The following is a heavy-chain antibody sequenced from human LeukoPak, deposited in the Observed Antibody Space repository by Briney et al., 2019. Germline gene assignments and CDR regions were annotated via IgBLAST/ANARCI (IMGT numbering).Heavy chain of an antibody. CDR1: GYTFTGYY. CDR2: INPNSGGT. D-gene: IGHD3-10*01. Sequence: ASVKVSCKASGYTFTGYYTHWVRQAPGQGLEWMGRINPNSGGTNYAQKFQGRVTMTRDTSISTAYMELSRLRSDDTAVYYCALTGTGVRQLDYWGQGTLVTVSS. CDR3: ALTGTGVRQLDY. V-gene: IGHV1-2*06. J-gene: IGHJ4*02.